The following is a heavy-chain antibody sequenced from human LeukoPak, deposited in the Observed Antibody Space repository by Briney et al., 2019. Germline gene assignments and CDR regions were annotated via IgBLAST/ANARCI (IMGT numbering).Heavy chain of an antibody. V-gene: IGHV3-23*01. Sequence: GGSLRLSCAASGFTFSSYAMSWVRQAPGKGLEWVSAISGSGGSTYYADSVKGRFIISRDNSKNTLYLQMNSLRAEDTAVYYCAKDLYSRRVTIFGVVIDAFDIWGQGTMVTVSS. D-gene: IGHD3-3*01. CDR2: ISGSGGST. CDR3: AKDLYSRRVTIFGVVIDAFDI. CDR1: GFTFSSYA. J-gene: IGHJ3*02.